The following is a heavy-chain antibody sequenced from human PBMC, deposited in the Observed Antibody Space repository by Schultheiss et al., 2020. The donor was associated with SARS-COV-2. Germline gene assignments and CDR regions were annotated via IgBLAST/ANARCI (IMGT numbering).Heavy chain of an antibody. CDR2: ISYDGSNK. CDR3: AKRSGDSDASDY. Sequence: GGSLRLSCVDSGVTFSQHWMCWVRQAPGKGLEWVAVISYDGSNKYYADSVKGRFAISRDNSKNTLYLQMNSLRAEDTAVYYCAKRSGDSDASDYWGQGALVTVSS. J-gene: IGHJ4*02. CDR1: GVTFSQHW. D-gene: IGHD2-21*01. V-gene: IGHV3-30*18.